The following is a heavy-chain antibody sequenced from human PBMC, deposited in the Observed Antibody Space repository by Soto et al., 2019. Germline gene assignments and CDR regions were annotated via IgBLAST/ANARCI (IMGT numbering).Heavy chain of an antibody. CDR2: INHSGST. Sequence: PSETLSLTCAVYGGSFSGYYWSWIRQPPGKGLEWIGEINHSGSTNYNPSLKSRVTISVDTSKNQFSLKLSSVTAADTAVYYCARARYCSSTSCPTYYYYYYMDVWGKGTTATVS. CDR1: GGSFSGYY. D-gene: IGHD2-2*01. J-gene: IGHJ6*03. CDR3: ARARYCSSTSCPTYYYYYYMDV. V-gene: IGHV4-34*01.